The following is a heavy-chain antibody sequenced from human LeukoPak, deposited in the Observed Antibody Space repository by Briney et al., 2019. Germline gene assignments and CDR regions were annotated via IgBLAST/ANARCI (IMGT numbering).Heavy chain of an antibody. CDR1: GFTFSSYA. D-gene: IGHD3-10*01. V-gene: IGHV3-21*01. J-gene: IGHJ4*02. Sequence: PGGSLRLSCAASGFTFSSYAMSWVRQAPGKGLEWVSSISSSSSYIYYADSVKGRFTISRDNAKNSLYLQMNSLRAEDTAVYYCARVGYYGSGSNFDYWGQGTLVTVSS. CDR2: ISSSSSYI. CDR3: ARVGYYGSGSNFDY.